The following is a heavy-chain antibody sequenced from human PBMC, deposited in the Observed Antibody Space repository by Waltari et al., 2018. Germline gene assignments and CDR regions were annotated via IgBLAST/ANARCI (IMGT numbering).Heavy chain of an antibody. J-gene: IGHJ3*02. CDR2: VIPIFGTA. Sequence: QVQLVQSGAEVKKPGSSVKVSCKASGGTFSSYAISWVRQAPGQGLEGVGGVIPIFGTANYGQKFQGRVTVNADESTSTAYMELSSLRSEDTAVYYWACPTLTGSDAFDIWGQGTMVTVSS. CDR1: GGTFSSYA. V-gene: IGHV1-69*01. CDR3: ACPTLTGSDAFDI. D-gene: IGHD7-27*01.